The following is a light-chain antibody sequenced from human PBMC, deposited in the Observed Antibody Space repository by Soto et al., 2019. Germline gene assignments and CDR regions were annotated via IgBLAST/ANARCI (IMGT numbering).Light chain of an antibody. CDR2: EVI. Sequence: QSALTQPPSASGSPGQSVTISCTGTSSDVGGYNYVSWYQQHPGKAPKLMIYEVIKRPSGVPDRFSGSKSGNTASLTVSGLQAEDEADYYCSPYGGSNNLRVFGGGTKLTVL. CDR3: SPYGGSNNLRV. CDR1: SSDVGGYNY. V-gene: IGLV2-8*01. J-gene: IGLJ2*01.